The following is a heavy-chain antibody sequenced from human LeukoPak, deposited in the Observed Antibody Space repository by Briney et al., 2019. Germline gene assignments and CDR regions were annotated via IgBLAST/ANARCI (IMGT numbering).Heavy chain of an antibody. CDR3: ARDPNTHYDILTGFHHFDY. CDR2: FDPEDGET. CDR1: GYTLTELS. V-gene: IGHV1-24*01. J-gene: IGHJ4*02. Sequence: ASVKVSCKVSGYTLTELSMHWVRQAPGKGLEWMGGFDPEDGETIYAQKFQGRVTMTEDTSTDTAYMELSSLRSEDTAVYYCARDPNTHYDILTGFHHFDYWGQGTLVTVSS. D-gene: IGHD3-9*01.